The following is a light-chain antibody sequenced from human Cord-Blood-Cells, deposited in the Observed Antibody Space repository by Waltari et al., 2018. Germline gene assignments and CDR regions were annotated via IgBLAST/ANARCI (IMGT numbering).Light chain of an antibody. CDR2: GAS. Sequence: EIVLTQSPGNLSLSPGERATLSCRASQSVSSSYLAWYQQKPGQAPRLLIYGASSRATGIPDRFCGSGSGTDFTLTISRLEPEDFAVYYCQQYGSSPRTFGQGTKVEIK. V-gene: IGKV3-20*01. J-gene: IGKJ1*01. CDR1: QSVSSSY. CDR3: QQYGSSPRT.